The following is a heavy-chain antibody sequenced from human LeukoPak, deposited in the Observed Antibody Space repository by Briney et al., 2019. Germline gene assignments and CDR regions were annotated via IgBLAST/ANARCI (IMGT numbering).Heavy chain of an antibody. CDR2: IYYSGST. CDR1: GGSISSGGYY. J-gene: IGHJ4*02. Sequence: SETLSLTCTVSGGSISSGGYYWSWIRQHPGKGLEWIGYIYYSGSTYYNPSLKSRVTISVDTSKNQFSLKLSSVTAADTAVHYCARVIPNSYYYDSSGYYCDYWGQGTLVTVSS. V-gene: IGHV4-31*03. D-gene: IGHD3-22*01. CDR3: ARVIPNSYYYDSSGYYCDY.